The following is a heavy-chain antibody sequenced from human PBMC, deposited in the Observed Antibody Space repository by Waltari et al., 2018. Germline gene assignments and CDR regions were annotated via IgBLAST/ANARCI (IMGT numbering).Heavy chain of an antibody. Sequence: QVQLRESGPGLVKTSQTLSLICTVSGDSITSGNFYWSWIRQPPGKGLEWIGYIDDSGSGKYNPSLRSRLTISVDTPKNQLSLKLSSVTATDTAVYYCAREDYFGSGGGLDTWGQVTMVTVSS. CDR1: GDSITSGNFY. J-gene: IGHJ3*02. D-gene: IGHD3-10*01. CDR2: IDDSGSG. V-gene: IGHV4-30-4*08. CDR3: AREDYFGSGGGLDT.